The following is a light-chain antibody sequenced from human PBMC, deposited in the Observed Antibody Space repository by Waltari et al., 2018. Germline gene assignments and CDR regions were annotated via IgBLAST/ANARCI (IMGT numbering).Light chain of an antibody. Sequence: EIVLTQSPATLSLSPGERATLSCRDSQTVDTYLAWYQQRPGQAPRLLIYDTSNRATGIPDRFSGSGSETDFTLTISSLEPEDFAVYYCQQRRRWPLTFGGGSKVEI. CDR1: QTVDTY. CDR3: QQRRRWPLT. J-gene: IGKJ4*01. V-gene: IGKV3-11*01. CDR2: DTS.